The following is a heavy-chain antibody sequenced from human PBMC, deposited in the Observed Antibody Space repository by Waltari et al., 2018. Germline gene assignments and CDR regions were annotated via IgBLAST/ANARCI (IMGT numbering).Heavy chain of an antibody. CDR1: GCTCSSYA. Sequence: EVQLVESGGGLVQPGGSLRLSCAASGCTCSSYAMSWVRQAPGKGLVWVPCLSVSCCSTSYAVSVKGRFTISREHSMYTLYLQMNSLRAEDTALYYCSKCYGGIFDYWGHGTLVIVSS. CDR2: LSVSCCST. V-gene: IGHV3-23*04. J-gene: IGHJ4*01. D-gene: IGHD4-17*01. CDR3: SKCYGGIFDY.